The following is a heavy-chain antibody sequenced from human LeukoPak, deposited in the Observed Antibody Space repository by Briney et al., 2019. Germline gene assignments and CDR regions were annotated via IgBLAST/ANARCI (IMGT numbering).Heavy chain of an antibody. CDR1: GYTFTSYG. J-gene: IGHJ4*02. D-gene: IGHD6-19*01. V-gene: IGHV1-18*04. CDR3: ARERIGAVAGGSRYLDY. CDR2: ISAYNGNT. Sequence: ASVKVSCKASGYTFTSYGISWVRQAPGQGLEWMGWISAYNGNTNYAQKLQGRVTMTTDTSTSTAYMELRSLRSDDTAVYYCARERIGAVAGGSRYLDYWGQGTLVTVSS.